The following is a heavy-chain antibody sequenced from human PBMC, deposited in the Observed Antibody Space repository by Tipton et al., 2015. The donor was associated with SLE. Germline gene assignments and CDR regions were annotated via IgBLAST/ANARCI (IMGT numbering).Heavy chain of an antibody. Sequence: TLSLTCTVSGGSMSGYHWSWIRQSPGKGLEWVGHVYYTGTPYYNPSLKSRVTISVDTSKNQFSLKLSSVTAAGTAVYYCARGDCSSTSCLDYWGQGTLVTVSS. V-gene: IGHV4-59*01. CDR2: VYYTGTP. D-gene: IGHD2-2*01. CDR3: ARGDCSSTSCLDY. J-gene: IGHJ4*02. CDR1: GGSMSGYH.